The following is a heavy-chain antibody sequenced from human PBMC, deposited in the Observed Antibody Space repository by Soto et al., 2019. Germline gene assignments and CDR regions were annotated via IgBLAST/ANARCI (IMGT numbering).Heavy chain of an antibody. CDR3: ARGRDGGAAI. V-gene: IGHV4-34*01. D-gene: IGHD4-17*01. J-gene: IGHJ4*02. CDR1: GGSFSGYY. CDR2: INPTGST. Sequence: QVQLQQWGAGLLKPSETLSLTCAVYGGSFSGYYWSWIRQPPGKGLEWIGEINPTGSTSYTPSLKSRLTISVDTFKNYLPLKVTSATAADSAMYYCARGRDGGAAIWGQGTLVTVSS.